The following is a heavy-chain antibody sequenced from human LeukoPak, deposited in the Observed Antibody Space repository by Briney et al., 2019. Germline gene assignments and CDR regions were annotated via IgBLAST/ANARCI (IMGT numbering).Heavy chain of an antibody. CDR2: TYYRSKWYN. Sequence: SQTLSLTCTISGDSVSRTNIAWNWIRQSPSRGLEWLGRTYYRSKWYNDYAVSVQSRIIINPDTSKNQFSLQLNSVTPEDTAVYYCARGIGWPYFDYWGQGTLVTVSS. D-gene: IGHD5-24*01. CDR1: GDSVSRTNIA. CDR3: ARGIGWPYFDY. J-gene: IGHJ4*02. V-gene: IGHV6-1*01.